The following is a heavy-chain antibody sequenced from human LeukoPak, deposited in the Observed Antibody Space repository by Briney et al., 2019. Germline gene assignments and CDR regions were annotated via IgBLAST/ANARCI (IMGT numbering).Heavy chain of an antibody. CDR3: ARDQGGTYYYDSSAQTPFDY. V-gene: IGHV1-18*01. CDR2: ISAYNGNT. D-gene: IGHD3-22*01. Sequence: ASVKVSCKASGYTFTSYGISWVRQAPGQGLEWMGWISAYNGNTNYAQKLQGRVTMTTDTSTSTAYMELRSLRSDDTAVYYCARDQGGTYYYDSSAQTPFDYWGQGALVTVSS. CDR1: GYTFTSYG. J-gene: IGHJ4*02.